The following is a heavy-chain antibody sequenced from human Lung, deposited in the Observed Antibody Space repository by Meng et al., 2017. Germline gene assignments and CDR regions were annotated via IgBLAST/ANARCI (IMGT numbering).Heavy chain of an antibody. CDR3: ARDQGGAGGY. V-gene: IGHV4-34*01. J-gene: IGHJ4*02. Sequence: QLQLQRWGAGVVKPSKTLSLTCAVYVGSFSGYQWNWIRQSPGKGLEWIGDINHRGRTNYNPSLKSRVTILVDTSKNQFSLKLSSVTAADTAVYYCARDQGGAGGYWGQGTLVTVSS. CDR1: VGSFSGYQ. CDR2: INHRGRT. D-gene: IGHD2-15*01.